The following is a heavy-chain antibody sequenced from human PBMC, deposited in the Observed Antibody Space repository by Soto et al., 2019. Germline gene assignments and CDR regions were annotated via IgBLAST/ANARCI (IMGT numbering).Heavy chain of an antibody. J-gene: IGHJ6*02. CDR1: GFTFSSYG. D-gene: IGHD3-10*01. V-gene: IGHV3-30*18. CDR3: AKDLGDGSGSYPTRNYYYYYGMDV. Sequence: GGSLRLSCAASGFTFSSYGMHWVRQAPGKGLEWVAVISYDGSNKYYADSVKGRFTISRDNSKNTLYLQMNSLRAEDTAVYYCAKDLGDGSGSYPTRNYYYYYGMDVWGQRTTVTVSS. CDR2: ISYDGSNK.